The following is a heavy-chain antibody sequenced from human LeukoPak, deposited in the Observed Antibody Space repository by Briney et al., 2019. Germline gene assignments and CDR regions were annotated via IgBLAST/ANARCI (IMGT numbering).Heavy chain of an antibody. V-gene: IGHV4-34*01. CDR3: ARVYYYGSGSYIDC. J-gene: IGHJ4*02. Sequence: SETLSLTCAVYGGSFSGYYWSWIRQPPGKGLEWIGEINHSGSTNYNPSLKSRVTISVDTSKNQFSLKLSSVTAADTAVYYCARVYYYGSGSYIDCWGQGTLVTVSS. D-gene: IGHD3-10*01. CDR2: INHSGST. CDR1: GGSFSGYY.